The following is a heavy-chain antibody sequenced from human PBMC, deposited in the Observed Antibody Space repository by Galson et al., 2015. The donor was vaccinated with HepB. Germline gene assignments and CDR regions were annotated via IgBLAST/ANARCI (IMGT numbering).Heavy chain of an antibody. CDR3: TASAAGGHVYFDN. Sequence: SLRLSCAASGFTFSSYDIHWVRRAPGKGLEWASCISSSDNTIYYADSVKGRFTISKDNSQNSLYLEMNSLRAEDTAFYYCTASAAGGHVYFDNWGHGTLVPASS. CDR1: GFTFSSYD. CDR2: ISSSDNTI. V-gene: IGHV3-48*03. D-gene: IGHD5-12*01. J-gene: IGHJ4*01.